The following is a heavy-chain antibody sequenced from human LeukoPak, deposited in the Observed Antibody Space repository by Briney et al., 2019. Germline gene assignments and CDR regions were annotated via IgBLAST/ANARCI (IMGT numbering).Heavy chain of an antibody. V-gene: IGHV3-21*01. J-gene: IGHJ4*02. CDR1: GFTFSSYS. D-gene: IGHD4-17*01. CDR3: AKDPTVTTRGADY. Sequence: GGSLRLSCAASGFTFSSYSMNWVRQAPGKGLEWVSSISSSSSYIYYADSVKGRFTISRDNAKNSLYLQMNSLRAGDTAVYYCAKDPTVTTRGADYWGQGTLVTVSS. CDR2: ISSSSSYI.